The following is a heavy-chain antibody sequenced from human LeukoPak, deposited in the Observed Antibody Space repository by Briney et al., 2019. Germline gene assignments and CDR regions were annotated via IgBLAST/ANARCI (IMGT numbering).Heavy chain of an antibody. V-gene: IGHV3-48*03. J-gene: IGHJ4*02. CDR3: ASPQSKYGSGSPDFDY. Sequence: GGSLRLSCAASGFTFSSYEMNWVRQAPGKGLEWVSYISSGGTTIYYADSVKGRFTISRDNAKNSLYLQMNSLRAEDTAVYYCASPQSKYGSGSPDFDYWGQGTLVTVSS. D-gene: IGHD3-10*01. CDR1: GFTFSSYE. CDR2: ISSGGTTI.